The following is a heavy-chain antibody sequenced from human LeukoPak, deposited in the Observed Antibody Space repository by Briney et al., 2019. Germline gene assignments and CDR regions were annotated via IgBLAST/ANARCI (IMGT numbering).Heavy chain of an antibody. J-gene: IGHJ4*02. CDR2: ISSSSSYI. D-gene: IGHD2-15*01. Sequence: NPGGSLRLSCAASGFTFSSYSMKWVRQAPGKGLEWVASISSSSSYIHYADSVKGRFTISRDNAKNSLYLQMNSLRAEDTAVYYCARDYDFYCSGGSCYSPRLSDYWGQGTLVTVSS. CDR3: ARDYDFYCSGGSCYSPRLSDY. CDR1: GFTFSSYS. V-gene: IGHV3-21*01.